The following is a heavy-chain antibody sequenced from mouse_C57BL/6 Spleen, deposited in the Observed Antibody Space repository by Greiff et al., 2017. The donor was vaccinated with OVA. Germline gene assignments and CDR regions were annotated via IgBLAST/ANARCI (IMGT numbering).Heavy chain of an antibody. Sequence: VQLQQSGAELMKPGASVKLSCKATGYTFTGYWIEWVKQRPGHGLEWIGEILPGSGCTNYNEKFKGKATFTADTSSNTAYMQLSSLTTEDSAIYYCARRGYGSSEYAMDYWGQGTSVTVSS. V-gene: IGHV1-9*01. D-gene: IGHD1-1*01. J-gene: IGHJ4*01. CDR2: ILPGSGCT. CDR1: GYTFTGYW. CDR3: ARRGYGSSEYAMDY.